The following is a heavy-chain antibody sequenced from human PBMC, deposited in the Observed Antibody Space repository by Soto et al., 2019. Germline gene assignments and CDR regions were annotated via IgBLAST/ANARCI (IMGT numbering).Heavy chain of an antibody. D-gene: IGHD2-15*01. V-gene: IGHV2-5*02. Sequence: QITLKESGPTLVKPTQTLTLTCTFSGFSLSTSGVGVAWIRQPPGEALEWLALIYWDADKRYRPSLESRLTITKDTSKNQVVLTMTNMDSVDTAPYYCAYLPCSGGSCYWFSFSGMNVWGQGTTVTVSS. CDR1: GFSLSTSGVG. CDR2: IYWDADK. CDR3: AYLPCSGGSCYWFSFSGMNV. J-gene: IGHJ6*02.